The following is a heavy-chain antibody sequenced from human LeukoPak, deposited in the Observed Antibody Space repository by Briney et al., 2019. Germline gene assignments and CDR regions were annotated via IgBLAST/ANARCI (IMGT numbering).Heavy chain of an antibody. D-gene: IGHD3-9*01. CDR1: EFTFSYFS. CDR3: ARDMGSGDFDWLYGMDV. CDR2: ISSSGIYI. J-gene: IGHJ6*02. V-gene: IGHV3-21*01. Sequence: GGSLRLSCAASEFTFSYFSMNWVRQAPGKGLEWVSSISSSGIYIHYADSVRGRFTISRDNTKNSLYLQMNSLRAEDTAVYYCARDMGSGDFDWLYGMDVWGLGTTVTVSS.